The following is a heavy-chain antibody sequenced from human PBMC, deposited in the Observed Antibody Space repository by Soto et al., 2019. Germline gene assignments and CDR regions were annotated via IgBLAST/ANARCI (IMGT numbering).Heavy chain of an antibody. Sequence: QITLKESGPTLVKPTQTLTLTCTFSGFSLSTSGVGVGWIRQPPGKALEWLALIYWDDDKRYSPSLKRRLTITKDTSNNQVVRTMTHMDPVDTATYYCAHRCRYCSGGSNNWFDPWGHGTLVTVAS. CDR1: GFSLSTSGVG. CDR2: IYWDDDK. J-gene: IGHJ5*02. V-gene: IGHV2-5*02. CDR3: AHRCRYCSGGSNNWFDP. D-gene: IGHD2-15*01.